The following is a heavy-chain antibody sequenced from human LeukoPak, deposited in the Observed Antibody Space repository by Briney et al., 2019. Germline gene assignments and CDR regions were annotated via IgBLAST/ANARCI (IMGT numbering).Heavy chain of an antibody. CDR2: ISGSGSVI. D-gene: IGHD5-18*01. V-gene: IGHV3-48*03. Sequence: GGSLRLSCAASGFTFSSYEMNWVRQAPGKGLEWVSYISGSGSVIFYADSVKGRFTISRDNAKNSLHLQMNSLRAEDTAVYYCARVPIQLWVHFYHWGQGALVTVSS. CDR3: ARVPIQLWVHFYH. J-gene: IGHJ4*02. CDR1: GFTFSSYE.